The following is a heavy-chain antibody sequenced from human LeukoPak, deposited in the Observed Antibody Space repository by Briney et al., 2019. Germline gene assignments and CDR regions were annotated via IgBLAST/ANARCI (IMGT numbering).Heavy chain of an antibody. D-gene: IGHD2-2*01. CDR3: ARGAGDCSSTSYPFDY. Sequence: SETLSLTCAVYGGSFSGYYWSWIRQPPGKGLEWIGEINHSGSTNYNPSLKSRVTISVDTSKNQFSLKLSSVTAAATAVYYCARGAGDCSSTSYPFDYWGQGTLVTVSS. CDR2: INHSGST. V-gene: IGHV4-34*01. J-gene: IGHJ4*02. CDR1: GGSFSGYY.